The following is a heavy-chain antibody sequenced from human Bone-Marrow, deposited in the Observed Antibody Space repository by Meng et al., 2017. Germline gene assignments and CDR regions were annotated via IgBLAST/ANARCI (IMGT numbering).Heavy chain of an antibody. J-gene: IGHJ4*02. CDR2: INHSGGT. CDR1: GGTFSDHY. CDR3: ARQGDTAMATFDY. D-gene: IGHD5-18*01. V-gene: IGHV4-34*01. Sequence: QAQLQQWGAGLVKPSETLSPTCAVYGGTFSDHYWSWIRQPPGKGLEWIGEINHSGGTKYTPSLESRVTISIDTSKNQFSLKLSSVTAADTAIYYCARQGDTAMATFDYWGQGTLVTVSS.